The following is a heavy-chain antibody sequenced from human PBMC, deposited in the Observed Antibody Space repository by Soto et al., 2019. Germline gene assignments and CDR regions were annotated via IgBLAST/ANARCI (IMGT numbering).Heavy chain of an antibody. CDR3: AKVTKRAAAGRYEYYKYGMDV. J-gene: IGHJ6*02. V-gene: IGHV3-23*01. Sequence: GGSLSPSCAPSGLAFGTYAMTWVRQAPGRGLGWASVISGIGGSSYYAASVKGRFTISRDNSKNTLFLQMNGLRAEDTAVYYCAKVTKRAAAGRYEYYKYGMDVWGQGTTVTVSS. D-gene: IGHD6-13*01. CDR2: ISGIGGSS. CDR1: GLAFGTYA.